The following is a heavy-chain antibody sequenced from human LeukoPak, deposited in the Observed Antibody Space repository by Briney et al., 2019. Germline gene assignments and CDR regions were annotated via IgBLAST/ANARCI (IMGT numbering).Heavy chain of an antibody. CDR3: ARGIVVVPAAIRGKLSDNWFDP. D-gene: IGHD2-2*01. J-gene: IGHJ5*02. CDR1: GYTFTGYY. CDR2: INPNSGGT. V-gene: IGHV1-2*02. Sequence: GASVKVSCKASGYTFTGYYMHWVRRAPGQGLEWMGWINPNSGGTNYAQKFQGRVTMTRDTSISTAYMELSRLRSDDTAVYYCARGIVVVPAAIRGKLSDNWFDPWGQGTLVTVSS.